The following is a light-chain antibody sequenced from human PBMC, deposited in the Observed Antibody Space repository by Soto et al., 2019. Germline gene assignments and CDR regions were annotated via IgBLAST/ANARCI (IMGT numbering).Light chain of an antibody. CDR2: DAS. V-gene: IGKV3-15*01. Sequence: EIVMTQSPATLSVSTGGRATLSCRASENVYGNVAWYQQKPGQAPSLLIYDASTRATDIPARFSGSGSGTEFTLTISSLQSADCAIYFCQHGRSFGQRTKVDIK. CDR1: ENVYGN. J-gene: IGKJ1*01. CDR3: QHGRS.